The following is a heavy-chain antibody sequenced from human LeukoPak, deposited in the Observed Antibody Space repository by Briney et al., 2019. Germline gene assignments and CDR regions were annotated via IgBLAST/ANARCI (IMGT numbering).Heavy chain of an antibody. CDR2: ISGSGGST. CDR1: GFTVSSNY. Sequence: PGGSLRLSCAASGFTVSSNYMSWVRQAPGKGLEWVSAISGSGGSTYYADSVKGRFTISRDNSKNTLYLQMNSLRAEDTAVYYCAKHDSSGYFDYWGQGTLVTVSS. V-gene: IGHV3-23*01. J-gene: IGHJ4*02. D-gene: IGHD3-22*01. CDR3: AKHDSSGYFDY.